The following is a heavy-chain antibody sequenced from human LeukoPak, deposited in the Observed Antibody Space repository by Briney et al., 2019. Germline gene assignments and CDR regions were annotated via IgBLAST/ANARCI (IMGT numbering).Heavy chain of an antibody. J-gene: IGHJ4*02. Sequence: ASVKVSCKASGYTFTSYYMNWVRQAPGQGLKKMGIINPSGGSTSYAQKFQGRVTMTRDMSTSTVYMELSSLRSEDTAVYYCARVGMTTVEQSDYWGQGTLVTVSS. CDR2: INPSGGST. D-gene: IGHD4-11*01. CDR1: GYTFTSYY. CDR3: ARVGMTTVEQSDY. V-gene: IGHV1-46*01.